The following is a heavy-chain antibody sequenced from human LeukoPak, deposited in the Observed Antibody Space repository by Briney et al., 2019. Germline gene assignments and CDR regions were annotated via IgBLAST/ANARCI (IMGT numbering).Heavy chain of an antibody. Sequence: PGGSLRLSCAAYGFTFDDYAMHWVRQAPGKGLERVSLISWDGGSTYYADSVKGRFTISRDNSKNSLYLQMNSLRAEDTALYYCAKDRYSGSLDAFDIWGQGTMVTVSS. CDR3: AKDRYSGSLDAFDI. CDR1: GFTFDDYA. CDR2: ISWDGGST. D-gene: IGHD1-26*01. J-gene: IGHJ3*02. V-gene: IGHV3-43D*03.